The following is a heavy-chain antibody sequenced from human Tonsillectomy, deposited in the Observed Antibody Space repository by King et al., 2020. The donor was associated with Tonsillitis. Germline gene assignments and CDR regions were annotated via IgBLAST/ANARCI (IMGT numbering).Heavy chain of an antibody. D-gene: IGHD1-26*01. J-gene: IGHJ4*02. V-gene: IGHV3-9*01. CDR1: GFTFDDFA. CDR3: AKDIFAGATLLGGFDY. Sequence: QLVQSGGGLVQPGRSLRLSCAASGFTFDDFAMHWVRQAPGKGLEWVSVISWNSGSIGYADSVKGRLTISRDNAKNSLYLQMNSLRAEDTALYYCAKDIFAGATLLGGFDYWGQGTLVAVSS. CDR2: ISWNSGSI.